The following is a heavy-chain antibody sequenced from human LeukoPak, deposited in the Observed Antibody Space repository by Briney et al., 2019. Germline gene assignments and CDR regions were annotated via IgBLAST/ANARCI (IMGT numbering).Heavy chain of an antibody. CDR2: IYYSGGT. Sequence: PSETLSLTCTVSGGSISSSGYYWGWIRQSPGKGPEWIGSIYYSGGTYSNPSLKSRVTISVDTSKNQFSLKLTSVTAADTAVYYCARHDYGDYGTFDIWGQGTMVTVSS. J-gene: IGHJ3*02. V-gene: IGHV4-39*01. D-gene: IGHD4-17*01. CDR3: ARHDYGDYGTFDI. CDR1: GGSISSSGYY.